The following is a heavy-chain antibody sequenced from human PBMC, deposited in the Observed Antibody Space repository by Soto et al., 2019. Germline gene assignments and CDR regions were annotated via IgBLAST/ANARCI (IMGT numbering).Heavy chain of an antibody. CDR2: ISLSSSTI. Sequence: PGGSLRLSCSGSGFTFSSYDMNWVRQAPGKGLEWVSYISLSSSTIYYADSVKGRFTISRGNAKNSLYLQMNSLRDEDTAVYYCARAVSGYYGMDVWGQGTTVTVSS. CDR1: GFTFSSYD. J-gene: IGHJ6*02. V-gene: IGHV3-48*02. D-gene: IGHD1-26*01. CDR3: ARAVSGYYGMDV.